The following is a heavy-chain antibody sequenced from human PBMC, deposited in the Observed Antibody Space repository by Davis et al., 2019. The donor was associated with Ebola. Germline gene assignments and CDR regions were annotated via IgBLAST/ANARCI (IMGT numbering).Heavy chain of an antibody. D-gene: IGHD3-22*01. Sequence: ASVKVSCKASGYTFTSYDINWVRQAPGQGLEWMGWINPHNGNTNYAQNVQGRVTMTTDTSTSTAYMEVGSLRSEDTAVYYCARESPFTMITPWGQGTLVTVSS. CDR3: ARESPFTMITP. CDR2: INPHNGNT. V-gene: IGHV1-18*01. J-gene: IGHJ5*02. CDR1: GYTFTSYD.